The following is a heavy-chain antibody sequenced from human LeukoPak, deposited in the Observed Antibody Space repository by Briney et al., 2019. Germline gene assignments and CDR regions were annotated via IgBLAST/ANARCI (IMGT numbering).Heavy chain of an antibody. V-gene: IGHV3-48*03. CDR3: AKDSSYYYDSSGYYLDAFDI. J-gene: IGHJ3*02. CDR1: GFTFSSYE. CDR2: ISSSGSTI. Sequence: GGSLRLSCAASGFTFSSYEMNWVRQAPGKGLEWVSYISSSGSTIYYADSVKGRFTISRDNSKNTLYLQMNSLRAEDTAVYYCAKDSSYYYDSSGYYLDAFDIWGQGTMVTVSS. D-gene: IGHD3-22*01.